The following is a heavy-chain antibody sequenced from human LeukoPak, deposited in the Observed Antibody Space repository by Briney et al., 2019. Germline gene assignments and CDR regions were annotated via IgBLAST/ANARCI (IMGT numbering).Heavy chain of an antibody. CDR1: GFTVSSNY. D-gene: IGHD2-2*03. V-gene: IGHV3-66*01. CDR3: AREFGYCSTTSCPLGF. J-gene: IGHJ4*02. CDR2: IYSGDST. Sequence: GGSLRLSCAVSGFTVSSNYMSWVRQAPGKGLEWVSIIYSGDSTFYADSVKGRFTISRDNSNTLYLQMNSLRAEDTAVYYCAREFGYCSTTSCPLGFWGQGTPVTVSS.